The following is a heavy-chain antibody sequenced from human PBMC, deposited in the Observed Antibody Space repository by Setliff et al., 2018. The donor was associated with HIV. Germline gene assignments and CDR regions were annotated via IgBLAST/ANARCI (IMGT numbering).Heavy chain of an antibody. Sequence: GGSLRLSCAASGFTFSTYWMHWVRQSPGKGLVWVSRINSDGSVTNYADSVKGRFTISRDNAKSTLYLQMNSLRAEDTAVYYCAKNSAWAVIGSDYYLDFWGQGTLVTVSS. CDR1: GFTFSTYW. J-gene: IGHJ4*02. CDR3: AKNSAWAVIGSDYYLDF. CDR2: INSDGSVT. D-gene: IGHD6-19*01. V-gene: IGHV3-74*01.